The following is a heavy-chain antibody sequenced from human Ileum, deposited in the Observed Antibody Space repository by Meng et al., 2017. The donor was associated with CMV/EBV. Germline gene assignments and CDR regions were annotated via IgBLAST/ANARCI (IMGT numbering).Heavy chain of an antibody. CDR2: VFYSGNS. CDR1: GGSLSNKNYF. Sequence: LVQGPGPGLGKPSEPLSLTCIVFGGSLSNKNYFWGWIRQPPGKGLEWIGSVFYSGNSYYNPSLKSRVTISVDTSKNQLSLKVNSVTAADTAVYYCARVRALITLFDYWGQGTLVTVSS. D-gene: IGHD1-14*01. CDR3: ARVRALITLFDY. J-gene: IGHJ4*02. V-gene: IGHV4-39*07.